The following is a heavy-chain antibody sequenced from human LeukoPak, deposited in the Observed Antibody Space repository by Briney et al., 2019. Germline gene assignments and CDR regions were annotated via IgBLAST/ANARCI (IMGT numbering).Heavy chain of an antibody. Sequence: GRSLRLSCAASGFTFSSYGMHWVRQAPGKGLEGVEVISYDGSNKYYADSVKGRFTISRDNSKNTLYLQMNSLRAEDTAVYYCAKSSSGWSYFDYWGQGTLVTVSS. CDR3: AKSSSGWSYFDY. CDR2: ISYDGSNK. CDR1: GFTFSSYG. D-gene: IGHD6-19*01. V-gene: IGHV3-30*18. J-gene: IGHJ4*02.